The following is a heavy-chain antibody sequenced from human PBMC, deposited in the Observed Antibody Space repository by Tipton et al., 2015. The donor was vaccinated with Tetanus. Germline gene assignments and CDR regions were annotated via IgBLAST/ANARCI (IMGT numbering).Heavy chain of an antibody. D-gene: IGHD3-22*01. V-gene: IGHV3-33*01. CDR1: GFTFSSYG. J-gene: IGHJ6*02. Sequence: SLRLSCAASGFTFSSYGMHWVRQAPGKGLEWVAVIWYDGSNKYYADSVKGRFTISRDNSKNTLYLQMNSLRAEDTAVYYCARDSMDYYDSSGYYVPYYYYYGMDVWGQGTTVTVSS. CDR3: ARDSMDYYDSSGYYVPYYYYYGMDV. CDR2: IWYDGSNK.